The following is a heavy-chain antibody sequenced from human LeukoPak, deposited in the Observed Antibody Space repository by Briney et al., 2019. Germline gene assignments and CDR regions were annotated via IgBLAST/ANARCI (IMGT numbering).Heavy chain of an antibody. D-gene: IGHD4-17*01. J-gene: IGHJ5*02. CDR2: ISAYNGNT. CDR1: GYTFTGYY. Sequence: ASVKVSCKASGYTFTGYYMHWVRQAPGQGLKWMGWISAYNGNTNYARKLQGRVTMTTDTSTSTAYMELRSLRSDDTAVYYCARDYGDYVAWFDPWGQGTLVTVSS. CDR3: ARDYGDYVAWFDP. V-gene: IGHV1-18*04.